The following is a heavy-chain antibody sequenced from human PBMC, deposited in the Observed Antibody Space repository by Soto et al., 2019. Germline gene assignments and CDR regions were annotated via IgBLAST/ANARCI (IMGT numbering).Heavy chain of an antibody. Sequence: SETLSLTCAVYGGSFSGYYWSWIRQPPGKGLEWIGEINHSGSTNYNPSLKSRVTISVDTSKNQFSLKLSSVTAADTAVYYCARTNDYGDYVLVCWGQGGLVTVSS. CDR3: ARTNDYGDYVLVC. D-gene: IGHD4-17*01. V-gene: IGHV4-34*01. CDR1: GGSFSGYY. J-gene: IGHJ4*02. CDR2: INHSGST.